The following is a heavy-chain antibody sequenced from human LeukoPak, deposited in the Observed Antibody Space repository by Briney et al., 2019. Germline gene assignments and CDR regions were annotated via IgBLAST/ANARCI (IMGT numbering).Heavy chain of an antibody. V-gene: IGHV3-21*01. CDR1: GFTFSSYN. CDR3: ARHRSSSSLYMEDGFDI. J-gene: IGHJ3*02. Sequence: GGSLRLSCAASGFTFSSYNMNWVRQAPGKGLEWVSSIGSSTNYIYHSDSVKGRFTISRDNAKNSLYLQMNSLRAEDTAVYYCARHRSSSSLYMEDGFDIWGQGTMVTVSS. D-gene: IGHD6-13*01. CDR2: IGSSTNYI.